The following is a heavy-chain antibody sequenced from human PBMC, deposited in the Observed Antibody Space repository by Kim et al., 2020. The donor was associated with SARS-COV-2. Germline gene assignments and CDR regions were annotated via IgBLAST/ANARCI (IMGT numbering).Heavy chain of an antibody. Sequence: SETLSLTCAVYGGSFSGYYWSWIRQPPGKGLEWIGEINHSGSTNYNPSLKSRVTISVDTSKNQFSLKLSSVTAADTAVYYCARDHPYGNYYYYYGMDVWGQGTTVTVSS. D-gene: IGHD4-17*01. J-gene: IGHJ6*02. V-gene: IGHV4-34*01. CDR1: GGSFSGYY. CDR2: INHSGST. CDR3: ARDHPYGNYYYYYGMDV.